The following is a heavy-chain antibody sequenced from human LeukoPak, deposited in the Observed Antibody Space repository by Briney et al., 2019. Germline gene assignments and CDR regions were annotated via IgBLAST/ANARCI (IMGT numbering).Heavy chain of an antibody. CDR2: IYSGGST. D-gene: IGHD1-1*01. V-gene: IGHV3-66*01. Sequence: GGSLRLSCAASGFTVSSNYMSWVRQAPGKELEWVSVIYSGGSTYYADSVKGRFTISRDNSKNTLYLQMNSLRAEDTAVYYCARTTRPNYYYGMGVWGQGTTVTVSS. J-gene: IGHJ6*02. CDR3: ARTTRPNYYYGMGV. CDR1: GFTVSSNY.